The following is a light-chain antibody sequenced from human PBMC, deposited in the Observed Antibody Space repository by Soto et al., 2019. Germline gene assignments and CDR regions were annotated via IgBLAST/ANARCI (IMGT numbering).Light chain of an antibody. CDR1: QSISTW. CDR3: QQYNSYSGT. Sequence: DIQMTQSPSTLSASVGDRVTVTCRASQSISTWLAWYQQKPGRAPKLLIYDASILESGVPSRFSGSGSGTEFTLTISSLQPDDFATYYCQQYNSYSGTFSQGTKVEI. J-gene: IGKJ1*01. V-gene: IGKV1-5*01. CDR2: DAS.